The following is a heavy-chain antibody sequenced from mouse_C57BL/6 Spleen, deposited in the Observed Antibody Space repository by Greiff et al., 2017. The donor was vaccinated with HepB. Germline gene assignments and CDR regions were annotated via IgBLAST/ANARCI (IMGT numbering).Heavy chain of an antibody. CDR1: GYTFTSYW. J-gene: IGHJ4*01. V-gene: IGHV1-64*01. D-gene: IGHD1-1*01. CDR2: IHPNSGST. CDR3: ARRDYGSSCAMDY. Sequence: QVQLQQPGAELVKPGASVKLSCKASGYTFTSYWMHWVKQRPGQGLEWIEMIHPNSGSTNYNEKFKSKATLTVDKSSSTAYMQLSSLTSEDSAVYYCARRDYGSSCAMDYWGQGTSVTVSS.